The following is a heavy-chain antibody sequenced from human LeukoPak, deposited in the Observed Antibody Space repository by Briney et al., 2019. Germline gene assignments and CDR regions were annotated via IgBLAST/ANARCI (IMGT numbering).Heavy chain of an antibody. Sequence: GESLKVSCKASGYTFTIYYMHWVRQAPGQGLEWMGWINPKSGGTNHAQKFQGRVTMTRDTSLSTAYMELSSLRSDDTAVYYCARPQDHDGNVEVFDLWGQGTMVTVSS. V-gene: IGHV1-2*02. J-gene: IGHJ3*01. CDR2: INPKSGGT. D-gene: IGHD4-23*01. CDR3: ARPQDHDGNVEVFDL. CDR1: GYTFTIYY.